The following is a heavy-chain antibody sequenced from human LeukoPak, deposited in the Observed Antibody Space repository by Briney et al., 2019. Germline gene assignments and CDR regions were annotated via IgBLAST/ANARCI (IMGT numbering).Heavy chain of an antibody. J-gene: IGHJ4*02. CDR2: IKQDGSEK. D-gene: IGHD3-16*02. CDR1: GFTFSSYW. V-gene: IGHV3-7*03. Sequence: GGSLRLSCAASGFTFSSYWMSWVRQAPGKGLEWVANIKQDGSEKYYVDSVKGRFTISRDNAKNSLYLQMNSLRAEDTAVYYCAKDRRDYVWGSYRYWGQGTLVTVSS. CDR3: AKDRRDYVWGSYRY.